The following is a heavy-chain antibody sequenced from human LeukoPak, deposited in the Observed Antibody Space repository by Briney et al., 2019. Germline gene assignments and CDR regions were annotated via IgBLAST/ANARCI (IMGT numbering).Heavy chain of an antibody. CDR1: GYSFTSDW. D-gene: IGHD3-10*01. CDR3: ARSYGSGSYYKGDYYYGMDV. J-gene: IGHJ6*04. Sequence: GESLKISCKGSGYSFTSDWIGWVRQMPGKGLEWMGIIYPGDSDTRYSPSFQGQVTISADKSISTAYLQWSSLKASDTAMYYCARSYGSGSYYKGDYYYGMDVWGKGTTVTVSS. CDR2: IYPGDSDT. V-gene: IGHV5-51*01.